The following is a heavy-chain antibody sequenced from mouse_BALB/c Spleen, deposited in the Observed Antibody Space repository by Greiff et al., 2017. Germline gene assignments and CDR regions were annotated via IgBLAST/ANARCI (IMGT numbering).Heavy chain of an antibody. CDR3: ARSGRPYAMDY. CDR2: INPGSGGT. J-gene: IGHJ4*01. V-gene: IGHV1-54*01. Sequence: QVQLKESGAELVRPGTSVKVSCKASGYAFTNYLIEWVKQRPGQGLEWIGVINPGSGGTNYNEKFKGKATLTADKSSSTAYMQLSSLTSDDSAVYFCARSGRPYAMDYWGQGTSVTVSS. CDR1: GYAFTNYL. D-gene: IGHD3-1*01.